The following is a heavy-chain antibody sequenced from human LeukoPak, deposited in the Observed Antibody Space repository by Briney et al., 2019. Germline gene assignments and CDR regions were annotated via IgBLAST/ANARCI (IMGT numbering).Heavy chain of an antibody. V-gene: IGHV1-2*06. J-gene: IGHJ4*02. CDR1: VYTFTGYY. Sequence: ASVKVSCKASVYTFTGYYMHWVRQAPGQGLEWLGRMNPNSGDSNYAQKFQGRVSMTRDTSISTAYMDLTSLTSDDTAVYYRVSRGDGGFDYRGQGTLVTVSS. D-gene: IGHD3-16*01. CDR3: VSRGDGGFDY. CDR2: MNPNSGDS.